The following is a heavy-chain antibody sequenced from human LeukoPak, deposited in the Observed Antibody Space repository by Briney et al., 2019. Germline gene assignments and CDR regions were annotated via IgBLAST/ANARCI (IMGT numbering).Heavy chain of an antibody. J-gene: IGHJ3*02. Sequence: GASVKVSCKASGYTFTSHGISWVRQAPGQGLEWVGWISTYNGNTNYAQKLQGRVSMTTDTSTSTAYMELRSLRSDDTAVYYCARDSIVVVPAAMLRDAFDIWGQGTMVTVSS. CDR3: ARDSIVVVPAAMLRDAFDI. CDR2: ISTYNGNT. D-gene: IGHD2-2*01. CDR1: GYTFTSHG. V-gene: IGHV1-18*01.